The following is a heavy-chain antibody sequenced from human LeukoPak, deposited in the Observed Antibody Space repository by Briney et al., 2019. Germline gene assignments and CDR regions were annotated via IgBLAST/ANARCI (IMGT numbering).Heavy chain of an antibody. V-gene: IGHV4-34*01. Sequence: SETLSLTCAVYGGSLSDYYWSWIRQPPGKGLEWIGYIWYSGFTYYNPSLKSRVTISVDTSKDQFFLKLSSVTAADTAMYYCARVRDWFDPWGQGTLVTVSS. CDR2: IWYSGFT. D-gene: IGHD4/OR15-4a*01. CDR1: GGSLSDYY. CDR3: ARVRDWFDP. J-gene: IGHJ5*02.